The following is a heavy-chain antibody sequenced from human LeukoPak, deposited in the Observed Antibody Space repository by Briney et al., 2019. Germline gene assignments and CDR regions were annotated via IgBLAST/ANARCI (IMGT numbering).Heavy chain of an antibody. Sequence: GGSLRLSCVASGFTFSRYWMHWVRQAPGKGLVWVSRINSDGRSTNYADSVKGRFSISRDNAENTLYLQMNSLRAEDTAVYYCARVKNYYGSGTIDYWGQGTLVTVSS. D-gene: IGHD3-10*01. CDR1: GFTFSRYW. V-gene: IGHV3-74*01. CDR3: ARVKNYYGSGTIDY. CDR2: INSDGRST. J-gene: IGHJ4*02.